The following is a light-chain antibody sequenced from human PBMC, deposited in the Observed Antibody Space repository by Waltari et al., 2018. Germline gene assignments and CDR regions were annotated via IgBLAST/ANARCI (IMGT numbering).Light chain of an antibody. J-gene: IGLJ3*02. CDR2: HND. V-gene: IGLV1-51*01. Sequence: QSVLTQPPSVSAAPGQKATTSGPGSNPNPPNKDVSWYQQVPGTAPKLLIYHNDKRPSGIPDRFSGFKSGTSATLGITGLQTGDEAEYYCGTWDSSLSDVVFGGGTKLTVL. CDR1: NPNPPNKD. CDR3: GTWDSSLSDVV.